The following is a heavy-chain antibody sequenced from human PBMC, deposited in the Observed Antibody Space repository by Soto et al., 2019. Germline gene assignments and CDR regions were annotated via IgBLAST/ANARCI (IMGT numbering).Heavy chain of an antibody. CDR2: MNPNSGNT. CDR1: GYTFTSHD. D-gene: IGHD3-10*01. J-gene: IGHJ5*02. CDR3: ARGRYAIRGAFIIGELDH. V-gene: IGHV1-8*01. Sequence: QVQLVQSGAEVKMPGASVKASCKASGYTFTSHDINWVRQATGQGLEWMGWMNPNSGNTGYGQKFQGRVTMTRNTSTSTAYMELSSLKSDDTAVYYCARGRYAIRGAFIIGELDHWGQGSLVIVSS.